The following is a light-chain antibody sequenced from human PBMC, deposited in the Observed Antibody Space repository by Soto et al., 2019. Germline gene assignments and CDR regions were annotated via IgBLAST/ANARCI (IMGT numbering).Light chain of an antibody. V-gene: IGKV4-1*01. Sequence: DIVMTQSPDSLGVSLGEWATINCKSSQSVLYTSNNQNYLAWYQQKSGQPPKLLIYGASARESGVPARFSGGGSGTDFTLTINGLQADDVAVYYCQQYYLVPFTFGPGTKVDIK. CDR3: QQYYLVPFT. J-gene: IGKJ3*01. CDR2: GAS. CDR1: QSVLYTSNNQNY.